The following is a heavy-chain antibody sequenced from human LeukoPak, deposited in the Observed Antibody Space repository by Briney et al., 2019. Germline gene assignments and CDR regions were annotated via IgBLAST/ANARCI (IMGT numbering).Heavy chain of an antibody. D-gene: IGHD6-19*01. J-gene: IGHJ4*02. CDR3: AKGFSGWSFDY. CDR2: IKEDGSEK. V-gene: IGHV3-7*05. CDR1: GFTFSSYW. Sequence: GGSLRLSCAASGFTFSSYWMTWVRQAPGKGLEWVANIKEDGSEKYYVDSVKGRFTISRDNAKNSLYLQMNSLRAEDTAVYYCAKGFSGWSFDYWGQGTLVTVSS.